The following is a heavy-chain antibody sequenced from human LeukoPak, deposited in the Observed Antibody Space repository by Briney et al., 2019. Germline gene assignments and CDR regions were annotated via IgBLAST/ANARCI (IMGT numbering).Heavy chain of an antibody. J-gene: IGHJ4*02. V-gene: IGHV1-18*01. CDR3: ARVNDYDGPGFFDY. CDR2: ISAYNGNT. D-gene: IGHD4-17*01. CDR1: GYTFTSYG. Sequence: ASVKVSCKASGYTFTSYGISWVRQAPGQGLEWMGWISAYNGNTNYAQKLQGRVTMTTDTSTSTAYMELRSLRSDDTAVYYCARVNDYDGPGFFDYWGQRTLVTVSS.